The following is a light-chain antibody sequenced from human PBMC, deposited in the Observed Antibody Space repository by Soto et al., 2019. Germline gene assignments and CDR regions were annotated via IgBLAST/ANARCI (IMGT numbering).Light chain of an antibody. Sequence: DIQMTQSPSTLSAAVGDRITISCRASQRVNRLLAWYQQKSGKAPKLLIYDASTLESGVPARFTGSGSGTEFNLTITDVQPDDFATFYCQQYNSYSQTFGQGTKLEIK. J-gene: IGKJ2*01. CDR2: DAS. CDR3: QQYNSYSQT. CDR1: QRVNRL. V-gene: IGKV1-5*01.